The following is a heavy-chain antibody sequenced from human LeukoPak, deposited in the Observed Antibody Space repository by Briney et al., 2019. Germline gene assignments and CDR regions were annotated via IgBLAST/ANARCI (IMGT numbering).Heavy chain of an antibody. CDR2: IDPSDSYT. D-gene: IGHD4-17*01. CDR3: ARELSEVYGEYPN. J-gene: IGHJ4*02. CDR1: GYSFTRCW. V-gene: IGHV5-10-1*01. Sequence: PGGSLTLSCKGSGYSFTRCWISWVRQMPGKGLEWMGRIDPSDSYTNYSPSFQGHVTISADKSLSTAYLQWSSLKASDTAMYYGARELSEVYGEYPNWGQGTLVTVSS.